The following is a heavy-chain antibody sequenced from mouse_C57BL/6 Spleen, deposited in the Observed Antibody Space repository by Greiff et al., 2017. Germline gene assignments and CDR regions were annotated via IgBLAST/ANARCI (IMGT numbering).Heavy chain of an antibody. J-gene: IGHJ3*01. CDR3: ARNYDGGTFFAY. Sequence: VQLKESGGGLVKPGGSLKLSCAASGFTFSDYGMHWVRQAPEKGLEWVAYISSGSSTIYYADTVKGRFTISRDNAKNTLFLQMTSLRSEDTAMYYCARNYDGGTFFAYWGQGTLVTVSA. V-gene: IGHV5-17*01. D-gene: IGHD2-4*01. CDR1: GFTFSDYG. CDR2: ISSGSSTI.